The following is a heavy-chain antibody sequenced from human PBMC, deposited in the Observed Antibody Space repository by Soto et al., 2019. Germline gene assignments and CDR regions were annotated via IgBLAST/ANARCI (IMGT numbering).Heavy chain of an antibody. D-gene: IGHD1-26*01. CDR3: AKVVSSGGYSGALEY. Sequence: PGGSLRLSCVASGFSITSFAMSWVRQAPGKGLEWASAISASGGCTYADSVKDRFTISRDNSKNTLYLQMNSLRVEDTAVYYCAKVVSSGGYSGALEYWGQGALVTVSS. V-gene: IGHV3-23*01. J-gene: IGHJ4*02. CDR1: GFSITSFA. CDR2: ISASGGCT.